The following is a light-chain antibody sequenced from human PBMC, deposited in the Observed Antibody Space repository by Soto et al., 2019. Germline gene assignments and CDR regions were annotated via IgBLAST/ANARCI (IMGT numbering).Light chain of an antibody. J-gene: IGKJ4*01. V-gene: IGKV3-20*01. CDR3: QQYGSSPLT. CDR2: GAS. CDR1: QSVSSSY. Sequence: ENLLSHSPCTLSLSPLERATLSFMASQSVSSSYLAWYQQKPGQAPRLLIYGASSRATGIPDRFSGSGSGTDFTLTISRLEPEDFAVYYCQQYGSSPLTFGGGTKVDIK.